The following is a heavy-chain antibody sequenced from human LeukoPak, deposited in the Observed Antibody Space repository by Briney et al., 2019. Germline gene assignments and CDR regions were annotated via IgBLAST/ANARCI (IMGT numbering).Heavy chain of an antibody. D-gene: IGHD1-26*01. CDR1: GYTFTSYA. V-gene: IGHV1-3*01. Sequence: ASVKASCKASGYTFTSYAMHWVRQAPGQRLEWMGWINAGNGNTKYSQKFQGRVTITRDTSASTAYMELSSLRSEDTAVYYCARDSGSYYGDFDYWGQGTLVTVSS. J-gene: IGHJ4*02. CDR3: ARDSGSYYGDFDY. CDR2: INAGNGNT.